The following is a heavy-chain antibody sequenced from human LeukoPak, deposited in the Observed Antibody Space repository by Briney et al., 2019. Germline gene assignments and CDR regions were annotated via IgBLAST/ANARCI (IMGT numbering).Heavy chain of an antibody. J-gene: IGHJ3*02. CDR2: ISPSSSYI. V-gene: IGHV3-21*01. CDR1: GFTFSTYN. D-gene: IGHD6-13*01. CDR3: ARDRYSTSLDAFDI. Sequence: GGSLRLSCAASGFTFSTYNINWVRQAPGKGLGWVSSISPSSSYIYYADSVKGRFTISRDNAKNSLYLQMNSLRAEDTAVYYCARDRYSTSLDAFDIWGQGTMVTVSS.